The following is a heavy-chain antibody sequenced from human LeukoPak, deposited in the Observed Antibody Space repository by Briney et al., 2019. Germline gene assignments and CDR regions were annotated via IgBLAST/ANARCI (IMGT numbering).Heavy chain of an antibody. CDR3: AKDLLVAAISIEGYYFDY. Sequence: GESLRLSCAASGFTFSSYGMHWVRQAPGKGLEWVAFIRYDGSNKYYADSVKGRFTISRDNSKNTLYLQMNSLRAEDTAVYYCAKDLLVAAISIEGYYFDYWGQGTLVTVSS. V-gene: IGHV3-30*02. D-gene: IGHD2-15*01. J-gene: IGHJ4*02. CDR1: GFTFSSYG. CDR2: IRYDGSNK.